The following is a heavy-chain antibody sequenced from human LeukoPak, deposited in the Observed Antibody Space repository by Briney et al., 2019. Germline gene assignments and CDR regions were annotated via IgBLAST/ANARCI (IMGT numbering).Heavy chain of an antibody. D-gene: IGHD1-7*01. V-gene: IGHV3-30*04. CDR2: ISYDGSNK. Sequence: PGGSLRLSRAASGFTFSTYAMHWVRQAPGKGLEWVAAISYDGSNKNYADSVKGRFTISRDNSKNTLYLQMNSLRAEDTAVYYCAKDQLRILRAQVVDYWGQGTLVTVSS. CDR1: GFTFSTYA. J-gene: IGHJ4*02. CDR3: AKDQLRILRAQVVDY.